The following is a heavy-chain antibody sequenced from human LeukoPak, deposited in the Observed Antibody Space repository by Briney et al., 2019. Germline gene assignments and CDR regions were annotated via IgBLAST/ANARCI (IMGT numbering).Heavy chain of an antibody. J-gene: IGHJ4*02. CDR2: VDATTSYS. Sequence: QPLHISCKGSGYGFPTYRISWARQVPGQGLGIMRTVDATTSYSTSSPSSQGHVTISADKSISTAALQRSSLKPSDTAINDCARQGGGFAYGGQGTLVTV. CDR3: ARQGGGFAY. CDR1: GYGFPTYR. V-gene: IGHV5-10-1*01.